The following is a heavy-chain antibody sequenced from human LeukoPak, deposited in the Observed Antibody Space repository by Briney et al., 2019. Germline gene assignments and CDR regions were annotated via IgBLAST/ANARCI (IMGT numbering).Heavy chain of an antibody. CDR2: ISGSGGST. J-gene: IGHJ4*02. Sequence: PGGSLRLSCAASGFIFNSYWMSWVRQAPGKGLEWVSAISGSGGSTYYADSVKGRFTISRDNSKNTLYLQMNSLRAEDTAVYYCAKWYYYDSSGYRDWGQGTLVTVSS. CDR1: GFIFNSYW. D-gene: IGHD3-22*01. V-gene: IGHV3-23*01. CDR3: AKWYYYDSSGYRD.